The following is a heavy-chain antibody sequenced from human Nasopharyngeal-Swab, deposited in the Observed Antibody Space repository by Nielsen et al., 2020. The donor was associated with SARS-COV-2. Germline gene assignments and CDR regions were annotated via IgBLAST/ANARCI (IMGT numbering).Heavy chain of an antibody. CDR2: ISSSSSYI. CDR1: GFTFSSYS. V-gene: IGHV3-21*01. Sequence: GGSLRLSCAASGFTFSSYSMNWVRQAPGKGLEWVSSISSSSSYIYYADSVKGRFTISRDNAKNSLYLQMNSLRAEDTAVYYCARYPMTYYYDSSGYPDDAFDIWGQGTMVTVSS. J-gene: IGHJ3*02. D-gene: IGHD3-22*01. CDR3: ARYPMTYYYDSSGYPDDAFDI.